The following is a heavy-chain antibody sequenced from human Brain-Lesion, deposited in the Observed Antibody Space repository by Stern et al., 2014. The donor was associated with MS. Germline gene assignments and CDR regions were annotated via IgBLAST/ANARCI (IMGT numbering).Heavy chain of an antibody. CDR3: ARHDSVPRPSQLYSARDRGPGYFDY. V-gene: IGHV4-39*01. CDR1: GGSISSSTYY. Sequence: VQLVESGPGLVKPSETLSLTCTVSGGSISSSTYYWAWIRQPPGKGLEWIGNIHYSGFTYYNPSLKSRVTISVDMSKTQFSLKLSSVTAADTAIYYCARHDSVPRPSQLYSARDRGPGYFDYWGQGTLVTVSS. J-gene: IGHJ4*02. CDR2: IHYSGFT. D-gene: IGHD1-26*01.